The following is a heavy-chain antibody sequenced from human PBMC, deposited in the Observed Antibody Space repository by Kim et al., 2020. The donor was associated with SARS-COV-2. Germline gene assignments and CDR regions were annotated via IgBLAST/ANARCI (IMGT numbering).Heavy chain of an antibody. D-gene: IGHD3-10*01. Sequence: SETLSLTCAVYGGSFSAYYWSWIRQPPGKGLEWIGEINHSGSTNYNPSLKSRVTILVDTSENQFSLKLSSVTAADTAVYYCAGGGDEPEDYWGQGTLVTVSS. CDR1: GGSFSAYY. CDR2: INHSGST. J-gene: IGHJ4*02. CDR3: AGGGDEPEDY. V-gene: IGHV4-34*01.